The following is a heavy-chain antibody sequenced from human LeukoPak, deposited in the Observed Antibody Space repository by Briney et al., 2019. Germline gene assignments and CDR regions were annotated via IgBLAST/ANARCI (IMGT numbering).Heavy chain of an antibody. Sequence: PSETLSLTCTVSGGSISSYYWSWIRQPPGKGLEWIGYIYYSGSTYYNPSLKSRVTISVDTSKNQFSLKLSSVTAADTAVYYCARGESGWYTYYFDYWGQGTLVTVSS. J-gene: IGHJ4*02. D-gene: IGHD6-19*01. CDR1: GGSISSYY. CDR3: ARGESGWYTYYFDY. V-gene: IGHV4-59*08. CDR2: IYYSGST.